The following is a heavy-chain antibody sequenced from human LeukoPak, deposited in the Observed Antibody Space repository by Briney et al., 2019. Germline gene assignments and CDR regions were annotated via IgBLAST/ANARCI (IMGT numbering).Heavy chain of an antibody. CDR3: ARHGQYSSSTPDY. D-gene: IGHD6-6*01. Sequence: GESLKISCKASGYSLTSYWIGWVRQLPGKGLEWVGIIYPGDSESRYSPSFQGQVTISADTTMKTAYLQWSSLKASDTAMYYCARHGQYSSSTPDYWGQGTLVTVSS. CDR2: IYPGDSES. J-gene: IGHJ4*02. V-gene: IGHV5-51*01. CDR1: GYSLTSYW.